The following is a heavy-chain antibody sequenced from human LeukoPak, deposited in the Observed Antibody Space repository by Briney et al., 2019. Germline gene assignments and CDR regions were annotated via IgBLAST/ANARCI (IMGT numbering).Heavy chain of an antibody. CDR1: GFYISSGYY. V-gene: IGHV4-38-2*02. J-gene: IGHJ4*02. CDR2: ISYAGST. D-gene: IGHD5-24*01. Sequence: SSETLSLTCSVSGFYISSGYYWGWIRQPPGKGLEWIGSISYAGSTYYNPSLKSRVTISVDTSRNQFSLKLSSVTAADTAVYYCARGSRWLRFFDYWGQGTLVTVSS. CDR3: ARGSRWLRFFDY.